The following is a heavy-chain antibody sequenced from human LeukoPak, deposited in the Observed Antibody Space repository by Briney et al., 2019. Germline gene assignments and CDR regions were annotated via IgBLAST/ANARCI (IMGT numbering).Heavy chain of an antibody. D-gene: IGHD3-10*01. CDR1: GFSLSSYW. J-gene: IGHJ2*01. CDR2: ISSDGGST. CDR3: ARGGSMVRGVIDWYFDL. Sequence: PGGSLRLSCAASGFSLSSYWMHWVRQAPGKGLVWVSRISSDGGSTSYADSVKGRFTVSRDNAKNTLYLQMNSLRAEDTAVYYCARGGSMVRGVIDWYFDLWGRGTLVTVSS. V-gene: IGHV3-74*01.